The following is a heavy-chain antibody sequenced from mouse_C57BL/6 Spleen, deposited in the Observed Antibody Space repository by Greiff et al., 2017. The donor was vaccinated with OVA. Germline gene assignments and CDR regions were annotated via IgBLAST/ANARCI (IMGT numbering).Heavy chain of an antibody. D-gene: IGHD1-1*01. CDR2: ILPGSGST. Sequence: QVQLQQSGAELMKPGASVKLSCKATGYTFTGYWIEWVKQRPGPGLEWIGEILPGSGSTKYNETFKGKATFTADTSSNTAYMQLSSLTTEDSAIYYCARFPDITTVLDYDYWGQGTTLTVSS. V-gene: IGHV1-9*01. CDR3: ARFPDITTVLDYDY. CDR1: GYTFTGYW. J-gene: IGHJ2*01.